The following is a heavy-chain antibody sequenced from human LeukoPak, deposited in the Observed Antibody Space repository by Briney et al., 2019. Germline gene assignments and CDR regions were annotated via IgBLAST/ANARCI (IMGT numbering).Heavy chain of an antibody. J-gene: IGHJ4*02. D-gene: IGHD6-19*01. CDR3: ASTSAAVAAEWGFDY. CDR1: GGSIISGSYY. Sequence: SETLSLTCTVSGGSIISGSYYWSWIRQPAGKGLEWIGRIYTSGSTNYNPSLKSRVTISVDTSKNQFSLKLSSVTAADTAVYYCASTSAAVAAEWGFDYWGQGTLVTVSS. CDR2: IYTSGST. V-gene: IGHV4-61*02.